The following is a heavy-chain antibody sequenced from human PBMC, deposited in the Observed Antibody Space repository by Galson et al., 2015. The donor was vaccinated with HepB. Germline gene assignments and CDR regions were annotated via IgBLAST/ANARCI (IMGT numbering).Heavy chain of an antibody. Sequence: SLRLSCAASGFSFSTSTMNWVRQAPGKGLEWVSSISGSSTYTSNADSMKGRFTISRDNVKDLLYLEMNNLRTEDTAVYYCARRDVHNYDWYFDLWGRGTLVTVSS. D-gene: IGHD5-24*01. V-gene: IGHV3-21*06. CDR1: GFSFSTST. CDR2: ISGSSTYT. J-gene: IGHJ2*01. CDR3: ARRDVHNYDWYFDL.